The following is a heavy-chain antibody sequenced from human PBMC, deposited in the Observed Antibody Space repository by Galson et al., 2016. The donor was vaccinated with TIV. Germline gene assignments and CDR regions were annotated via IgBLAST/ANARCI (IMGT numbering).Heavy chain of an antibody. CDR2: TYYRSKWYN. CDR1: GDSVSSNSAA. D-gene: IGHD6-13*01. J-gene: IGHJ4*02. CDR3: ARASSSWLITVHLDY. V-gene: IGHV6-1*01. Sequence: CAISGDSVSSNSAAWNWIRQSPSRGLEWLGRTYYRSKWYNGYAASVKSRITINPDTSKNQFSLQLNSVTPEDTAVYYCARASSSWLITVHLDYWGQATLFTVSS.